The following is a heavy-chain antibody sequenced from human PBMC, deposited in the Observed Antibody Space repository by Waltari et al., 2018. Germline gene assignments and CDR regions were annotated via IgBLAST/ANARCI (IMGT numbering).Heavy chain of an antibody. CDR1: GYSISSGYY. J-gene: IGHJ4*02. Sequence: QVQLQESGPGLVKPSETLSLTCTVSGYSISSGYYWGWIRQPPGKGLEWIGSIYHSGSTYYNPSLKSRVTISVDTSKSQFSLKLSSVTAADTAVYYCASSGLDYWGQGTLVTVSS. CDR3: ASSGLDY. D-gene: IGHD6-19*01. V-gene: IGHV4-38-2*02. CDR2: IYHSGST.